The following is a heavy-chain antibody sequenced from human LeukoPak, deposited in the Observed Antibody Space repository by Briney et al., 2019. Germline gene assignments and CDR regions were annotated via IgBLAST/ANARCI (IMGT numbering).Heavy chain of an antibody. CDR2: IYHSGSS. V-gene: IGHV4-39*01. D-gene: IGHD3-10*01. Sequence: SETLSLTCTVSGGSISSSSYYWGWIRQPPGKGLEWIGSIYHSGSSYYNPSLKSRVTISVDTSKNQFSLKLSSVTAADTAVYYCARVRGDYYYYYYMDVWGKGTTVTVSS. J-gene: IGHJ6*03. CDR3: ARVRGDYYYYYYMDV. CDR1: GGSISSSSYY.